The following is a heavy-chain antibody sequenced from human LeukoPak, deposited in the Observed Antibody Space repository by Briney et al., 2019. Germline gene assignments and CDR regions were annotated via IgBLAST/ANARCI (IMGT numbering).Heavy chain of an antibody. Sequence: GGSLRLSCAASAFTFNNYAMSWVRQAPGKGLEWVSAISGSGGSTYYADSVKGRFTISRDNSKDTLYLQMNSLRAEDTAVYYCAKPQKAGPYYYYYYGMDVWGQGTTVTVSS. V-gene: IGHV3-23*01. J-gene: IGHJ6*02. CDR2: ISGSGGST. CDR1: AFTFNNYA. D-gene: IGHD6-13*01. CDR3: AKPQKAGPYYYYYYGMDV.